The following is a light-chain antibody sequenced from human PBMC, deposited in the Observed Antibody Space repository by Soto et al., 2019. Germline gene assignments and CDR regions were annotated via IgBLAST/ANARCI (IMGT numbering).Light chain of an antibody. V-gene: IGKV3-11*01. CDR1: QSVSSY. CDR2: DAS. Sequence: EIVLTQSPATLSLSPGERATLSCRASQSVSSYLAWYQQKPGQAPRLLIYDASNRATGIPARFSGSGSGTDFTLTISSLEPEDFALYYCQQRSSWPRTFGQGTKVEI. CDR3: QQRSSWPRT. J-gene: IGKJ1*01.